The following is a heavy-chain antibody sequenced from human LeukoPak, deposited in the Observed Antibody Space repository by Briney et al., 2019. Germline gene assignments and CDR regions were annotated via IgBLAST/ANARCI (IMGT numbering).Heavy chain of an antibody. CDR3: ARGLWSAHRREYYFDS. CDR1: GGTFSSYA. Sequence: ASVKVSCKASGGTFSSYALNWVRQAPGQRLEWMGWINAGNGDTKFSQNYQARVTITRDASASTAYMELSSLTSEDTAVYFCARGLWSAHRREYYFDSWGQGTLVTVSS. J-gene: IGHJ4*02. V-gene: IGHV1-3*01. D-gene: IGHD3-3*01. CDR2: INAGNGDT.